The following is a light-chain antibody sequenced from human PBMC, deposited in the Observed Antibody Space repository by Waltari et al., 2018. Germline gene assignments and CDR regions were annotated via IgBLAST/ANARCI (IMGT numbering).Light chain of an antibody. CDR3: HQETNWSLT. CDR1: QSVSTS. V-gene: IGKV3-15*01. J-gene: IGKJ3*01. CDR2: DAS. Sequence: EVVMTQFPATLSLSPGERATLSCRASQSVSTSLAWYQQKPGQPPRLLIDDASTRATGIPDRFSGSGSGTDFTLTISSLEPEDFAVYFCHQETNWSLTFGPGTKLDIK.